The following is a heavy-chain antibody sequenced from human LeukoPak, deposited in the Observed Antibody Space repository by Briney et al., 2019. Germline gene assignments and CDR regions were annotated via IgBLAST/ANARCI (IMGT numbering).Heavy chain of an antibody. D-gene: IGHD6-6*01. V-gene: IGHV4-4*09. Sequence: PETLSLTCTVSGGSISTYYWSWIRRPPGKGLEWIAYIHASGPTNYNPSLKSRITISVDTSKNQFSLKLSSVTAADTAVYYCARHDAGIAARPFDNWGQGTLVTVSS. J-gene: IGHJ4*02. CDR3: ARHDAGIAARPFDN. CDR2: IHASGPT. CDR1: GGSISTYY.